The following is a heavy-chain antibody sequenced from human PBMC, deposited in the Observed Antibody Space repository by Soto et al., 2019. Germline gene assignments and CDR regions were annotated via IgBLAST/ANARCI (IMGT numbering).Heavy chain of an antibody. V-gene: IGHV4-59*01. J-gene: IGHJ6*02. D-gene: IGHD6-6*01. CDR3: AAGQVSANAYGSLVPYHFYGMAV. CDR2: IYYSGST. Sequence: SETLSLTGTVSGGSISSYYWSWIRQPPGKGLEWIGYIYYSGSTNYNPSLKSRVTISVDTSKNQFSLKLSSVTAADTAVYSCAAGQVSANAYGSLVPYHFYGMAVWGQGTMVTVSS. CDR1: GGSISSYY.